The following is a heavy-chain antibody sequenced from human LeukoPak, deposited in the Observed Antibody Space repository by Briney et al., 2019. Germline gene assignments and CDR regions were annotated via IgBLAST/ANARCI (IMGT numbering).Heavy chain of an antibody. CDR3: ARADYGDYFYFDY. J-gene: IGHJ4*02. Sequence: GGSLRLSXAASGFTFDDYGMSWVRQAPGKGLEWVSGINWNGGSTGYADSVKGRFTISRDNAKNSLHLQMNSLRAEDTALYYCARADYGDYFYFDYWGQGTLVTVSS. CDR1: GFTFDDYG. V-gene: IGHV3-20*04. D-gene: IGHD4-17*01. CDR2: INWNGGST.